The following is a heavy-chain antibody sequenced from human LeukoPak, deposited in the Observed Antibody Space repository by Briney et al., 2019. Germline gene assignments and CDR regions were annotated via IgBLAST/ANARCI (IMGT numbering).Heavy chain of an antibody. CDR2: IIPIFGTP. Sequence: SVNVSCKASGGTFSSYGISWVRQAPGQGLEWMGGIIPIFGTPNYAQKFQGRVTITADESTSTAYMELSSLRSEDTAVYYCARGSGTITMVRGVFYGMDVWGQGTTVIVSS. V-gene: IGHV1-69*13. CDR1: GGTFSSYG. D-gene: IGHD3-10*01. J-gene: IGHJ6*02. CDR3: ARGSGTITMVRGVFYGMDV.